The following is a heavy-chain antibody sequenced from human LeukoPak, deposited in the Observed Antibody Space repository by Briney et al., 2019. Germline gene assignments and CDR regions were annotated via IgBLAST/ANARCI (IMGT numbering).Heavy chain of an antibody. V-gene: IGHV4-38-2*01. CDR3: ASQVLNYYYYMDV. CDR1: GYSISSGYY. J-gene: IGHJ6*03. CDR2: ISHSGST. Sequence: KPSETLSRTCAVSGYSISSGYYWGWIRQPPGKGLEWIGSISHSGSTYYNPSLKSRVTISVDTSKNQFSLKLSSVTAADTAVYYCASQVLNYYYYMDVWGKGTTVTVSS.